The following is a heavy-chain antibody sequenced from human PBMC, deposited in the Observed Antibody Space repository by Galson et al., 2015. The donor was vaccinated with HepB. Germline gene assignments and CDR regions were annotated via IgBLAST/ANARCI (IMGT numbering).Heavy chain of an antibody. J-gene: IGHJ4*02. V-gene: IGHV1-46*03. Sequence: SVKVSCKASGYTFTGYYMHWVRQAPGQGLEWMGIINPSGGSTSYAQKFQGRVTMTRDTSTSTVYMELSSLRSEDTAVYYRASWDITGTTSFDYWGQGTLVTVSS. D-gene: IGHD1-7*01. CDR2: INPSGGST. CDR3: ASWDITGTTSFDY. CDR1: GYTFTGYY.